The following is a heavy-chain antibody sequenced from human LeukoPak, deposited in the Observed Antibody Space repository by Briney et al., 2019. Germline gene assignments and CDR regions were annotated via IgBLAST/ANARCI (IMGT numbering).Heavy chain of an antibody. V-gene: IGHV1-2*02. CDR1: GYTFTGYY. CDR3: ARVNKLLLSGFDY. D-gene: IGHD5-18*01. J-gene: IGHJ4*02. CDR2: INPNSGGT. Sequence: ASVKVSCKASGYTFTGYYMHWVRQAPGQGLEWMGWINPNSGGTNYAQKFQGRVTMTRDTSISTVYMELSRLRSDDTAVYYCARVNKLLLSGFDYWGQGTLVTVSS.